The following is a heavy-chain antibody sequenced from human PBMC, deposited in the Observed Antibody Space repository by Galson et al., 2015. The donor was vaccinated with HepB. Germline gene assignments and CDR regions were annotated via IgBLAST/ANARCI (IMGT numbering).Heavy chain of an antibody. CDR2: IKEDGSEK. V-gene: IGHV3-7*05. CDR3: AKSRKARRPFCTSARCYYYYGVDV. Sequence: SLRLSCAASGFISSMYWMNWVRQAPGKGLEWVANIKEDGSEKNYVDSVKGRFTISRDNSRNTLPLRMNSLRAEDTAVYYCAKSRKARRPFCTSARCYYYYGVDVWGQGTAVTVSS. J-gene: IGHJ6*02. CDR1: GFISSMYW. D-gene: IGHD2-2*01.